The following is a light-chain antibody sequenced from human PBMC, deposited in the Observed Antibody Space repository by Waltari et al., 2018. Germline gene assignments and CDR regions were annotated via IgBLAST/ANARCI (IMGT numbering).Light chain of an antibody. J-gene: IGKJ1*01. CDR2: WAS. Sequence: DFVMTQSPDSMAVSLGERATINCQSSRSVLYSSNNKNYLAWYQQKPRQPPKLLIYWASTRESGVPDRFSGSGSATDFTLTISSLQAEDVAVYYCQQYYRAPQTFGQGTKVEIK. CDR3: QQYYRAPQT. CDR1: RSVLYSSNNKNY. V-gene: IGKV4-1*01.